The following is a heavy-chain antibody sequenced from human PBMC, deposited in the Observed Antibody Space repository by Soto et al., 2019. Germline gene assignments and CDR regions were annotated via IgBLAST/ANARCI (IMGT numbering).Heavy chain of an antibody. CDR2: ISSSSSYT. CDR3: ARDHHRYSGYDYVDY. J-gene: IGHJ4*02. D-gene: IGHD5-12*01. CDR1: GFTFSDYY. Sequence: PGGSLRLSCAASGFTFSDYYMSWIRQAPGKGLEWVSYISSSSSYTNYADSVKGRFTISRDNAENSLYLQMNSLRAEDTAVYYCARDHHRYSGYDYVDYWGQGTLVTVSS. V-gene: IGHV3-11*05.